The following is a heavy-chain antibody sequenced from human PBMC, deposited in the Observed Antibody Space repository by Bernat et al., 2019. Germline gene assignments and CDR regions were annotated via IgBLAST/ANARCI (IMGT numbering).Heavy chain of an antibody. V-gene: IGHV3-30*01. CDR2: ISYDGSNK. D-gene: IGHD6-6*01. CDR1: GFTFSSYA. J-gene: IGHJ6*03. Sequence: QVQLVESGGGVVQPGRSLRLSCAASGFTFSSYAMHWVRQAPGKGLEWVAVISYDGSNKYYADSVKGRFTISRDNSKNTLYLQVNSLRAEDTAVYYCAREASPYYYYYYMDVWGKGTTVTVSS. CDR3: AREASPYYYYYYMDV.